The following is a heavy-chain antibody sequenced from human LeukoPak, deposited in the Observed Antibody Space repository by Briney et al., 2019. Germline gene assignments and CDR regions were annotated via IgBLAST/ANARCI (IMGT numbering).Heavy chain of an antibody. J-gene: IGHJ6*03. V-gene: IGHV4-34*01. CDR3: ARGILLWFGERYYMDV. D-gene: IGHD3-10*01. CDR1: GGSFSGYY. Sequence: SETLSLTCAVYGGSFSGYYWSWIRQPPGKGLEWIGEIKHSGSTNYNPSLKSRVTISVDTSKNQFSLKLSSVTAADTAVYYCARGILLWFGERYYMDVWGKGTTVTISS. CDR2: IKHSGST.